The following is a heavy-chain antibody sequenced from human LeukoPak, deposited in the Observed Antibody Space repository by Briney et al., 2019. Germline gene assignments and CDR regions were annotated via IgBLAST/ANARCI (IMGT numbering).Heavy chain of an antibody. V-gene: IGHV4-59*01. CDR1: GGSISSYY. Sequence: SETLSLTCTVSGGSISSYYWSWIRQSPGKGLECIGYIHYTGSTNYNLSLKSRVTISVETSKNQFSLKLKSVTAADTAVYYCARGGYYGSGNDFRFDPWGQGTLVIVSS. J-gene: IGHJ5*02. D-gene: IGHD3-10*01. CDR2: IHYTGST. CDR3: ARGGYYGSGNDFRFDP.